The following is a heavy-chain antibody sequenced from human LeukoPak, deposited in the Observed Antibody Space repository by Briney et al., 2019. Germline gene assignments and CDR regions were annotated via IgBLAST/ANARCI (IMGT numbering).Heavy chain of an antibody. V-gene: IGHV4-59*01. D-gene: IGHD6-19*01. Sequence: SETLSLTCTVSGGSISSYYWSWIRQPPGKGLEWIGYIYYSGSTNYNPSLKSRVTISVDTSKNQFSLKLSSVTAADTAVYYCARDGIVVAGTRYYYGMDVWGQGTTVTVSS. CDR1: GGSISSYY. CDR2: IYYSGST. J-gene: IGHJ6*02. CDR3: ARDGIVVAGTRYYYGMDV.